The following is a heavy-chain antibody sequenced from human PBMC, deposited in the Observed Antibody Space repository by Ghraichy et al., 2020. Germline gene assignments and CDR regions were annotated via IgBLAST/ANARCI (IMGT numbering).Heavy chain of an antibody. CDR1: GFTVSSNY. CDR2: IYSGGST. CDR3: ARGPRDVLEWELEFDY. D-gene: IGHD1-26*01. Sequence: GGSLRLSCAASGFTVSSNYMSWVRQAPGKGLEWVSVIYSGGSTYYADSVKGRFTISRHNSKNTLYLQMNSLRAEDTAVYYCARGPRDVLEWELEFDYWGQGTLVTVSS. V-gene: IGHV3-53*04. J-gene: IGHJ4*02.